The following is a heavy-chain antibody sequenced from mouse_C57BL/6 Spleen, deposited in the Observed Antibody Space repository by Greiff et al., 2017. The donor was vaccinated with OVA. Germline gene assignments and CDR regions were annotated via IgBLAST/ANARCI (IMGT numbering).Heavy chain of an antibody. CDR2: IYPGSGST. CDR1: GYTFTSYW. V-gene: IGHV1-55*01. D-gene: IGHD1-1*01. Sequence: QVQLQQPGAELVKPGASVKMSCKASGYTFTSYWITWVKQRPGQGLEWIGDIYPGSGSTNYNEKFKSKATLTVDTSSSTAYMQLSSLTSEDSAVYDCARITTVVGEWYFDVWGTGTTVTVSS. J-gene: IGHJ1*03. CDR3: ARITTVVGEWYFDV.